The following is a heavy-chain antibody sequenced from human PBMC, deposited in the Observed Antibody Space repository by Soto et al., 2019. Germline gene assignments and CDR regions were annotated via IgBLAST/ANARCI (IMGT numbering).Heavy chain of an antibody. CDR3: ARDQRSSSGRHFDY. CDR2: IYNSGST. CDR1: GGSISSGTDS. J-gene: IGHJ4*02. D-gene: IGHD6-6*01. Sequence: PSETLSLTCAVSGGSISSGTDSWSWIRLPPGKALEWIGYIYNSGSTYYNPSLKSRVTISVDRSKNQFSLKLSSVTAADTAVHYCARDQRSSSGRHFDYWGQGTPVTVSS. V-gene: IGHV4-30-2*01.